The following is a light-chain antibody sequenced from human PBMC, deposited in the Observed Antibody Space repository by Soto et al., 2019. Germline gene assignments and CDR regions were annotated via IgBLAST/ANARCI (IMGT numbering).Light chain of an antibody. CDR3: SSYTTSSTVV. V-gene: IGLV2-14*01. Sequence: QSALTQPASISGSPGQSITISCTGTNSDVGGYDYVSWYQQYPGKAPKLMIYDVDNRPSGVSYRFSGSKSGKTASPTISGLQAEDEADYYCSSYTTSSTVVFGGGTKVTVL. J-gene: IGLJ2*01. CDR2: DVD. CDR1: NSDVGGYDY.